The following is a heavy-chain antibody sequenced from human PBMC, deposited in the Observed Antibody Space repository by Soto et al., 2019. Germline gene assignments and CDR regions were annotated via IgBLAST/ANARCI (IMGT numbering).Heavy chain of an antibody. Sequence: EVQLLESGGGLVQPGESLRLSCAASGLTLSSYAMTWVRQAPWKGLVYVSSITASGDKTYYADTAKGRFTISRDNSKNTVYLQMNSLRAVGTAVYFCARDGRGADCYWGQGTLVTVSS. CDR1: GLTLSSYA. D-gene: IGHD2-21*02. CDR2: ITASGDKT. V-gene: IGHV3-23*01. CDR3: ARDGRGADCY. J-gene: IGHJ4*02.